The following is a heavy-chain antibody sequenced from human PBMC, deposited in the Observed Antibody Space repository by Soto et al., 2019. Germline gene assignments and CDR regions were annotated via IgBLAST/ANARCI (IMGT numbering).Heavy chain of an antibody. CDR1: GFPFPNAW. CDR2: IKSTIDGGTT. J-gene: IGHJ4*01. D-gene: IGHD3-22*01. Sequence: GGSLRLSCAAAGFPFPNAWMNWVRQAPGKGLEWVGRIKSTIDGGTTDYAEPVKGRFAISRDDSNNMVYLQMNSLKIEDTAVYYCTTDSYSTIIIVRFDYWGHGTLVTVSS. CDR3: TTDSYSTIIIVRFDY. V-gene: IGHV3-15*07.